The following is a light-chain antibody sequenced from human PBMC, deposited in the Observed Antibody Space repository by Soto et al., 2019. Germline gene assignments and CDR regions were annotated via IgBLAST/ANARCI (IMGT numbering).Light chain of an antibody. J-gene: IGKJ1*01. Sequence: EILLTQSPATLCLSPWARPTLSCRASQSVSSYLAWYQQKPGQARRLLIYDASNRATGIPARFSGSGSGTDFTITISSLEPEDFAVYYCQQRSNWLWTFGQGTKVDIK. CDR3: QQRSNWLWT. CDR2: DAS. CDR1: QSVSSY. V-gene: IGKV3-11*01.